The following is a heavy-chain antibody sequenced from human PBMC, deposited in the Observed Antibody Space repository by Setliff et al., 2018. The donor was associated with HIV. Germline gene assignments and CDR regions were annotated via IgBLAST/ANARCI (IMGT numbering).Heavy chain of an antibody. D-gene: IGHD2-2*01. CDR3: ARRNVVVPAALDY. J-gene: IGHJ4*02. CDR2: IYHSGST. V-gene: IGHV4-39*07. CDR1: GDSISSGNYY. Sequence: PSETLSLTCTVSGDSISSGNYYWGWIRQSPGKGLEWIGSIYHSGSTYYNPSLKSRVTISVDTSKNQFSLKLSSVTAADTAVYYCARRNVVVPAALDYWGQGTLVTVSS.